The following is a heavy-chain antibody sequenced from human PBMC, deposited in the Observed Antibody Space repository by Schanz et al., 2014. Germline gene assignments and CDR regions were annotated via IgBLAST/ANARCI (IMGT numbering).Heavy chain of an antibody. J-gene: IGHJ4*02. V-gene: IGHV3-23*01. Sequence: EVQLLESGGGLVQPGGSLRLSCAASGFTFSSYAMSWVRQAPGKGLEWVSAISWNSGTIGYADSVKGRFTMSRDNAKNSVFLQMNSLRAGDAAVYYCARGLIAAAGGAFDYWGQGTLVAVSA. CDR3: ARGLIAAAGGAFDY. CDR2: ISWNSGTI. CDR1: GFTFSSYA. D-gene: IGHD6-13*01.